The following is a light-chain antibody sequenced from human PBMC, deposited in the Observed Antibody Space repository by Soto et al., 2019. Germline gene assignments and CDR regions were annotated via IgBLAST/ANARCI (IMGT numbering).Light chain of an antibody. CDR1: QSISSW. V-gene: IGKV1-5*03. CDR3: QKYNSYSWT. J-gene: IGKJ1*01. Sequence: DIQMTQSPSTLSASVGDRVTITCRASQSISSWLAWYQQKPGKAPKLLIYKASSLESGVPSRFSGSGSGTEFTLTISSLQPDDFATYYCQKYNSYSWTFGQGNKLEIK. CDR2: KAS.